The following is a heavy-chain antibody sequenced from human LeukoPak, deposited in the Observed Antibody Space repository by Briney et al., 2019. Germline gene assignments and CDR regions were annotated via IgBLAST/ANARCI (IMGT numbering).Heavy chain of an antibody. CDR1: GFTFSSYV. J-gene: IGHJ4*02. V-gene: IGHV3-30*02. CDR2: IRYVGSNK. D-gene: IGHD6-19*01. CDR3: ATERIAVAGTDY. Sequence: GGSLRLSCAESGFTFSSYVMHWVRQAPGKGLEWVALIRYVGSNKYYADSVKGRFTISRDNSKNTLYLQMNSLRAEDTAVYYCATERIAVAGTDYWGQGTLVTVSS.